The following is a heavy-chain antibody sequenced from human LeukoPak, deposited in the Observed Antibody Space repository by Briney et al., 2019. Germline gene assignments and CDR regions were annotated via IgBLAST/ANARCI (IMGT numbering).Heavy chain of an antibody. D-gene: IGHD6-6*01. CDR1: GYTFIGYY. CDR2: INPNSGGT. Sequence: ASVKVSCKASGYTFIGYYMHWVRQAPGQGLEWMGWINPNSGGTNYAQKFQGRVTMTRDTSISTAYMELSRLRADDTAVYYCARSTSIAAALSFDYWGQGTLVTGSS. J-gene: IGHJ4*02. CDR3: ARSTSIAAALSFDY. V-gene: IGHV1-2*02.